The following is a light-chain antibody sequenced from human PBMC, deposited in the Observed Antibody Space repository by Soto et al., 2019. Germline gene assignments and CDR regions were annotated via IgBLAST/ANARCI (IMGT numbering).Light chain of an antibody. V-gene: IGKV3-15*01. Sequence: EIVMTQSPATLSVSPGERATLSCGASQSISSNLAWYQQQPGQPPRLLIYGASTRATGIPARFSGSGSGTDFTLTISSLQSEDFAVYYCQQYNNWPPLTFGGGTKVE. J-gene: IGKJ4*01. CDR3: QQYNNWPPLT. CDR2: GAS. CDR1: QSISSN.